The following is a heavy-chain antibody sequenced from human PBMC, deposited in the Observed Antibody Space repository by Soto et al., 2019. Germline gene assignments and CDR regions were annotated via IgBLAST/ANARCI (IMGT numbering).Heavy chain of an antibody. Sequence: EVQLVESGGGLVKPGGSLRLPCAASGFTFSSFAINWVRQPPGKGLEWVSSISSSSSFIYYADSVRGRFTISRDNAGNSLYLQMDGLRAEDTAVYYCAPHYFDGTPYSWGQGTLVTVSS. CDR2: ISSSSSFI. CDR1: GFTFSSFA. V-gene: IGHV3-21*04. CDR3: APHYFDGTPYS. D-gene: IGHD3-22*01. J-gene: IGHJ4*02.